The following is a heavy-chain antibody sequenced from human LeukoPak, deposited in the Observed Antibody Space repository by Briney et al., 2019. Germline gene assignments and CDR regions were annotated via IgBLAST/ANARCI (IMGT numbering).Heavy chain of an antibody. Sequence: GGSLRLSCAASGFTFSSYEMNWVRQAPGKGLEWVSYISSSGSTIYYADSVKGRFTISRDNSKNTLYLQMNSQRAEDTAVYYCAKDPHPYSSFYYFDYWGQGTLVTVSS. CDR1: GFTFSSYE. V-gene: IGHV3-48*03. D-gene: IGHD6-19*01. J-gene: IGHJ4*02. CDR3: AKDPHPYSSFYYFDY. CDR2: ISSSGSTI.